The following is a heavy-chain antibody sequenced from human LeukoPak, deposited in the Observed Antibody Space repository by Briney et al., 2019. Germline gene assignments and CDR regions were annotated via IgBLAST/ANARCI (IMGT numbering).Heavy chain of an antibody. Sequence: SETLSLTCTVSGGSISSGSYYWSWIRQPAGKGPEWIGRIYTSGSTNYNPSLKSRVTISVDTSKNQFSLKLSSVTAADTAVYYCARGVGATTGFDYWGQGTLVTVSS. V-gene: IGHV4-61*02. J-gene: IGHJ4*02. D-gene: IGHD1-26*01. CDR2: IYTSGST. CDR1: GGSISSGSYY. CDR3: ARGVGATTGFDY.